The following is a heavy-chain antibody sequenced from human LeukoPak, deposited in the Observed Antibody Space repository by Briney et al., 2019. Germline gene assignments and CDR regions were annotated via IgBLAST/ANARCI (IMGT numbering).Heavy chain of an antibody. V-gene: IGHV3-74*01. Sequence: GGSLRLSCAASGFTFSSYWMHWVRQAPGKGLVWVSRINSDGSSTSYADSVKGRFTISRDNAKNTLCLQMNSLRAEDTAVCYCARDLRLWFGESPFDYWGQGTLVTVSS. D-gene: IGHD3-10*01. CDR3: ARDLRLWFGESPFDY. CDR1: GFTFSSYW. J-gene: IGHJ4*02. CDR2: INSDGSST.